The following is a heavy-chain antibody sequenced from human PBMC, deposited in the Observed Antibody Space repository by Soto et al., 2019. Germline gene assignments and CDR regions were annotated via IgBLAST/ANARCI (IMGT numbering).Heavy chain of an antibody. Sequence: ASVKVSCKTSGYTFTSYGISWVRQAPGQGLEWMGWISAYNGNTNYAQKLQGRVTMTTDTSTSTAYMELRSLRSDDTAVYYCARDLAPLTMVLTRFGPWGQGTLVTVSS. V-gene: IGHV1-18*01. CDR1: GYTFTSYG. D-gene: IGHD3-10*01. CDR3: ARDLAPLTMVLTRFGP. CDR2: ISAYNGNT. J-gene: IGHJ5*02.